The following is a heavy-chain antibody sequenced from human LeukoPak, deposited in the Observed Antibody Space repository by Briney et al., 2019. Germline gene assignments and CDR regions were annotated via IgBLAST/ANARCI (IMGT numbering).Heavy chain of an antibody. D-gene: IGHD1-14*01. CDR2: IHHSGNT. Sequence: PSGTLSLTCAVSGGSFTSDNWWSWVRPPPGKGLEWIGEIHHSGNTNYNPSLRSRVTISVDKSKNQFSLRLTSVTAADTAVYYCATGSPQNPWGRGTLVTVSS. CDR3: ATGSPQNP. V-gene: IGHV4-4*02. J-gene: IGHJ5*02. CDR1: GGSFTSDNW.